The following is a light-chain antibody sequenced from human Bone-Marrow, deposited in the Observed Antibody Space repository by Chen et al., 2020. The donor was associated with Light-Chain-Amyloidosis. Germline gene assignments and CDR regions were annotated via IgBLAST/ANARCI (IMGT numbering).Light chain of an antibody. J-gene: IGKJ2*01. CDR3: MQSRQIPPT. V-gene: IGKV2-28*01. Sequence: FVMTQSPLSLPVTPGEPASISCRSSQSLLHSNGFHYLDWYVQKPGQSPKLLISLTSNRASGVADRVSGSGSGRDYTLTMRRVEAEDVGVYYCMQSRQIPPTLGQGTKLGIK. CDR2: LTS. CDR1: QSLLHSNGFHY.